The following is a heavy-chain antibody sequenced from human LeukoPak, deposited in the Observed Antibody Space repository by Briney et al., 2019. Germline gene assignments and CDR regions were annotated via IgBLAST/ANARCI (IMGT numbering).Heavy chain of an antibody. Sequence: SETLSLTCTVSGESLSGFYWNWIRQPPGKGLEWIGYIHYTGSTTYNPSLKSRVTISLDTSKNQFSLKLSSVTAADTAVYYCARAIRGAYDYWGQGTLVTVSS. J-gene: IGHJ4*02. CDR3: ARAIRGAYDY. V-gene: IGHV4-59*08. CDR2: IHYTGST. D-gene: IGHD3-10*01. CDR1: GESLSGFY.